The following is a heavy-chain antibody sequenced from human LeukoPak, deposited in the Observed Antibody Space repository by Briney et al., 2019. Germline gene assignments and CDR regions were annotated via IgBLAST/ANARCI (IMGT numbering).Heavy chain of an antibody. V-gene: IGHV4-31*03. J-gene: IGHJ1*01. CDR3: ARGPHCSSTSCYSEYFYH. CDR2: ISYSGSP. CDR1: GASISSGGYY. D-gene: IGHD2-2*01. Sequence: PSETLSLTCTVSGASISSGGYYWSWIRQHPGKGLEWIGYISYSGSPYYNPSLKSRVTISVDTSRNQFSLKLSSVTAADTAVYYCARGPHCSSTSCYSEYFYHWGQGTLVTVSS.